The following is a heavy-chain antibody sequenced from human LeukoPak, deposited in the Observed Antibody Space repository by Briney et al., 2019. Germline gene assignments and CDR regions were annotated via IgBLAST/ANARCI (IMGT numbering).Heavy chain of an antibody. CDR3: GVGASIANYYSYMDV. D-gene: IGHD1-26*01. CDR1: GFTSSDHY. V-gene: IGHV3-72*01. J-gene: IGHJ6*03. Sequence: GGSLRLSCAASGFTSSDHYMDWGRQAPGKGLEWIGRIRNKANSYSTEYAASVKGRFTISRDASENSLYLQMNGLKTADTAVYYCGVGASIANYYSYMDVWGKGTTVTVSS. CDR2: IRNKANSYST.